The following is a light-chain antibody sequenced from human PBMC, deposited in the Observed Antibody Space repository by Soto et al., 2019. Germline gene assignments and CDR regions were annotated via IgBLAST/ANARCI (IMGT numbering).Light chain of an antibody. V-gene: IGLV2-14*01. CDR1: SIDVGDYNF. Sequence: QSALTQPPSASGSPGQSVTISCTGTSIDVGDYNFVSWYQQHPGKAPKLMIYEVSHRPSGVSNRFSGSKSGNTASLTISGLQADDEADYYCNSYTSSNTLXVFGTGTKVNV. CDR3: NSYTSSNTLXV. CDR2: EVS. J-gene: IGLJ1*01.